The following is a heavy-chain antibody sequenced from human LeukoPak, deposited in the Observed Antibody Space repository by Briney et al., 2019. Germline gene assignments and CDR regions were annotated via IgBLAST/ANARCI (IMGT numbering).Heavy chain of an antibody. CDR2: INHSGST. J-gene: IGHJ6*02. D-gene: IGHD3-3*01. V-gene: IGHV4-34*01. CDR3: ARDPRMLTIFGVVKVRKYGMDV. CDR1: GGSFSGYY. Sequence: SETLSLTCAVYGGSFSGYYWSWIRQPPGKGLEWIGEINHSGSTNYNPSLKSRVTISVDTCKNQFSLKLSSVTAADTAVYYCARDPRMLTIFGVVKVRKYGMDVWGQGTTVTVSS.